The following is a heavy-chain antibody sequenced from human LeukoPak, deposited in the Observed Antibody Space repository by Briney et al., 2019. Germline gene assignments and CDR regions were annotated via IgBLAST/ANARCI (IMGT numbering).Heavy chain of an antibody. J-gene: IGHJ4*02. Sequence: SETLSLTCAVYGGSFNDYYWNWIRQPPGKGLEWIGEINHSGSTNYNPSLKSRVTISLDTSKNQFSLRLNSVTAADTSVYYCARHSAYGSGTYYYFDYWGQGTLVSVSS. CDR1: GGSFNDYY. CDR2: INHSGST. D-gene: IGHD3-10*01. CDR3: ARHSAYGSGTYYYFDY. V-gene: IGHV4-34*01.